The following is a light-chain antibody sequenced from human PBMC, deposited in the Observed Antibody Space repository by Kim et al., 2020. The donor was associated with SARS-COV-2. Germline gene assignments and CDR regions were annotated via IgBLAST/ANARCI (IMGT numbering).Light chain of an antibody. CDR1: SGSAPTRSY. V-gene: IGLV8-61*01. CDR3: LLYRGSGIWL. CDR2: YTN. J-gene: IGLJ2*01. Sequence: GTVNLPCSWCSGSAPTRSYPSGYRPTPGPAALTVIYYTNTRSSRVPVRFSGYILGNKAALTISGAQADDESDYYCLLYRGSGIWLFGGGTQLTVL.